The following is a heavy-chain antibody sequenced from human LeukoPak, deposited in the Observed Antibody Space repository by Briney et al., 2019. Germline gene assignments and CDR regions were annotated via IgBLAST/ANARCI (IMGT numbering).Heavy chain of an antibody. CDR3: ARDRDYVWGSYPNDAFDI. V-gene: IGHV1-2*06. CDR2: INPNSGGT. CDR1: GYTFTGYY. J-gene: IGHJ3*02. D-gene: IGHD3-16*02. Sequence: ASVKVPCKASGYTFTGYYMHWVRQAPGQGLEWMGRINPNSGGTNYAQKFQGRVTMTRDTSISTAYMELSRLRSDDTAVYYCARDRDYVWGSYPNDAFDIWGQGTMVTVSS.